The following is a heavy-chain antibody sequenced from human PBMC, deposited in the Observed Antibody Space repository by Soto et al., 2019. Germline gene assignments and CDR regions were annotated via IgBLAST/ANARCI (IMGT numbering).Heavy chain of an antibody. Sequence: SGPTLVNPTQTLTLTCTFSGFSLSTSGMRVSWIRQPPGKALEWLARIDWDDDKFYSTSLKTRLTISKDTSKNQVVLTMTNMDPVDTATYYCARIRYGGNSIITPPDPFDIWGQGTMVTVSS. D-gene: IGHD4-17*01. J-gene: IGHJ3*02. CDR1: GFSLSTSGMR. CDR2: IDWDDDK. CDR3: ARIRYGGNSIITPPDPFDI. V-gene: IGHV2-70*04.